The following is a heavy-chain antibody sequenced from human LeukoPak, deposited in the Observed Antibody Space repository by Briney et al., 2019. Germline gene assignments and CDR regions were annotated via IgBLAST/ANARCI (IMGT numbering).Heavy chain of an antibody. Sequence: SETLSLTCTVSGGSISSYYWSWIRQPAGKGLEWIGRIYTSGSTNYNPSLKSRVTMSVDTSKNQFSLKLSSVTAADTAVYYCAGGIYYDSSGRVYYYYMDVWGKGTTVTVSS. CDR2: IYTSGST. CDR1: GGSISSYY. D-gene: IGHD3-22*01. V-gene: IGHV4-4*07. CDR3: AGGIYYDSSGRVYYYYMDV. J-gene: IGHJ6*03.